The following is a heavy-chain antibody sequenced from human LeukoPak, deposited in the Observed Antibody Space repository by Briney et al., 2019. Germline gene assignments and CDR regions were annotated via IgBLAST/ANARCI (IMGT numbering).Heavy chain of an antibody. CDR3: ARGGFLGTTFDY. D-gene: IGHD1-7*01. J-gene: IGHJ4*02. V-gene: IGHV4-59*01. CDR1: GGSISSYY. CDR2: IYYSGST. Sequence: SSETLSLTCTVSGGSISSYYWSWIRQPPGKGLEWIGYIYYSGSTNYNPSLKSRVTISVDTSKNQFSLKLSSVTAADTAVYYCARGGFLGTTFDYWGQGTLVTVSS.